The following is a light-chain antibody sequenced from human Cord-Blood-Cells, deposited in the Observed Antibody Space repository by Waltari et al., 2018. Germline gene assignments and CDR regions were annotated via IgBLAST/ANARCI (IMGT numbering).Light chain of an antibody. CDR1: QSISSW. Sequence: DIQMTQSPSTLSALVGDRFTLTCRASQSISSWLAWYQQKPGKAPKLLIYKASTLESGVPARFSGSGSGTEFTLTISSLQPDDFATYYCQQYNSYPYTFGQGTQLEIK. CDR3: QQYNSYPYT. V-gene: IGKV1-5*03. J-gene: IGKJ2*01. CDR2: KAS.